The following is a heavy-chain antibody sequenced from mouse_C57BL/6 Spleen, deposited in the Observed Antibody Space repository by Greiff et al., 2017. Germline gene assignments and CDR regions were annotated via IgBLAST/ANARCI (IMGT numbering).Heavy chain of an antibody. CDR2: IYPGSGST. J-gene: IGHJ4*01. Sequence: QVQLQQPGAELVKPGASVKMSCKASGYTFTSYWITWVKQRPGQGLEWIGDIYPGSGSTNYNEKFKSKATLTVDTSSSTAYMQLSSLTSEDSAVYYCASPIYYGNYGGAMDYWGQGTSVTISS. CDR1: GYTFTSYW. D-gene: IGHD2-1*01. CDR3: ASPIYYGNYGGAMDY. V-gene: IGHV1-55*01.